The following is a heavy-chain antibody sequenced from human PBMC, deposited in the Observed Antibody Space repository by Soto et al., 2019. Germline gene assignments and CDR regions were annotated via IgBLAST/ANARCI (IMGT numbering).Heavy chain of an antibody. CDR3: ARRNYCSSTSCYGPKYYYYGMDV. V-gene: IGHV4-39*01. Sequence: SETLSLTCTVSGGSISSSSYYWGWIRQPPGKGLEWIGSIYYSGSTYYNPSLKSRVTISVDTSKNQFSLKLSSVTAADTAVYYCARRNYCSSTSCYGPKYYYYGMDVWGQGTTVTVSS. CDR2: IYYSGST. CDR1: GGSISSSSYY. J-gene: IGHJ6*02. D-gene: IGHD2-2*01.